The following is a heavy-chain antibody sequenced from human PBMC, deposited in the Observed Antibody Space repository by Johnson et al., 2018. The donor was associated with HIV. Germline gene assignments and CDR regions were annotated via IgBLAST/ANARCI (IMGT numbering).Heavy chain of an antibody. CDR3: ARAAAARATGHDAFDI. CDR1: QFTFSSNY. CDR2: IYSGGST. D-gene: IGHD6-6*01. Sequence: VQLVESGGGLAQPAWSPRLSCAASQFTFSSNYMSWVRQAPGKGLEWVSVIYSGGSTFYTDSVKGRFTISRDNSKNTLYLQMSSLRVEDTAMYYCARAAAARATGHDAFDIWGQGTMVTVSP. V-gene: IGHV3-66*01. J-gene: IGHJ3*02.